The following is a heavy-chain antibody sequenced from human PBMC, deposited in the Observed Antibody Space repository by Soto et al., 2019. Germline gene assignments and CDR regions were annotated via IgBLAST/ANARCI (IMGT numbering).Heavy chain of an antibody. CDR1: GFTFSGYW. J-gene: IGHJ5*02. V-gene: IGHV3-64D*06. Sequence: GSLRLSCAGSGFTFSGYWMHWVRQAPGKGLEYVSGISSNGDSTYYADSVKGRFTISRDNSKNTLYLQMSSLRAVDTAVYYCVHPRSTVQIPPTWGQGTLVTVSS. D-gene: IGHD4-17*01. CDR3: VHPRSTVQIPPT. CDR2: ISSNGDST.